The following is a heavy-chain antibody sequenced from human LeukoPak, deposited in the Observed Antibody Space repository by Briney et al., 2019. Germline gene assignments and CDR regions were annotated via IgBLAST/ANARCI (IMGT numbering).Heavy chain of an antibody. CDR2: INHSGST. V-gene: IGHV4-34*01. Sequence: PSETLSLTCAVYGGSFSGYYWSWIRQPPGKGLEWIGEINHSGSTSYNPSLMSRVTISVDTSKNQFSLKPSSVTAADTAVYYCARNDFWSGYSPYFDYWGQGTLVTVSS. CDR3: ARNDFWSGYSPYFDY. CDR1: GGSFSGYY. D-gene: IGHD3-3*01. J-gene: IGHJ4*02.